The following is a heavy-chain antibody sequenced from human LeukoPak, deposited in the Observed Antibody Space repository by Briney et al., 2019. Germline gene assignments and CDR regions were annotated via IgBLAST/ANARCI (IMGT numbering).Heavy chain of an antibody. CDR3: ARSPTTIGVFDY. CDR1: GGSISSGGYY. D-gene: IGHD1-26*01. V-gene: IGHV4-30-2*01. CDR2: IYHSGST. Sequence: SETLSLTCTVSGGSISSGGYYWSWIRQPPGKGLEWIGYIYHSGSTYYNPSLKSRVTISVDRSKNQFSLKLSSVTAADTAVYYCARSPTTIGVFDYWGQGTLVTVSS. J-gene: IGHJ4*02.